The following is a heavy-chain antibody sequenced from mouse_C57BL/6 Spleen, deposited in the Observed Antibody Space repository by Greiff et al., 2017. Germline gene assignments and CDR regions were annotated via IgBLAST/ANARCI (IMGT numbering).Heavy chain of an antibody. D-gene: IGHD1-1*01. Sequence: QVQLQQPGAELVRPGTSVKLSCKASGYTFTSYWMHWVKQRPGQGLEWIGVIDPSDSYTNYNQKFKGKATLTVDTSSSTAYMQLSSLTSEDSAVYYCARSGLLRSYYFDYWGQGTTLTVSS. V-gene: IGHV1-59*01. CDR3: ARSGLLRSYYFDY. J-gene: IGHJ2*01. CDR2: IDPSDSYT. CDR1: GYTFTSYW.